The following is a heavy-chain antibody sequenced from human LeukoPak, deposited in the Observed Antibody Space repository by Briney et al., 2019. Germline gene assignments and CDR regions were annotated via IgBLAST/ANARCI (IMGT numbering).Heavy chain of an antibody. D-gene: IGHD5-18*01. J-gene: IGHJ4*02. V-gene: IGHV3-15*01. CDR3: AREGSLYGYHSFDS. Sequence: PGGSLRLSCAASGFTSSDAWMTWVRQAPGKGLEWVGRIKPAKTHGATADYGAPVKGEFTIARDDSTDRLFLQMNSLETEDTAVYFCAREGSLYGYHSFDSWGQGTLVTVST. CDR1: GFTSSDAW. CDR2: IKPAKTHGATA.